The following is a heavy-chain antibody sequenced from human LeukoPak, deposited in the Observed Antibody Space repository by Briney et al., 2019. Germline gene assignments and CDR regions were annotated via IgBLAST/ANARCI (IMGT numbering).Heavy chain of an antibody. Sequence: SETLSLTCTVSGGSISSYYWSWIRQPAGKGLEWIGRIYTSGSTNYNPSLKGRVTMSVDTSKNQFSLKLSSVTAADTAVYYCARDAEQWLVEGPRGFDPWGQGTLVTVSS. CDR3: ARDAEQWLVEGPRGFDP. CDR2: IYTSGST. J-gene: IGHJ5*02. D-gene: IGHD6-19*01. V-gene: IGHV4-4*07. CDR1: GGSISSYY.